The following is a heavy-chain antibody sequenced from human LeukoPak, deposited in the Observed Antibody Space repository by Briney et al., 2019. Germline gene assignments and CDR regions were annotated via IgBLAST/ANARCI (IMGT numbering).Heavy chain of an antibody. Sequence: SETLSLTCAVYGGSFSGYYWSWIRQPPGKGLEWIGEINHSGSTNYNPSLKSRVTISVDTSKNQFSLKLSSVTAADTAVYYCARTGYSSSWPHFDYSGQGTLVTVYS. D-gene: IGHD6-13*01. V-gene: IGHV4-34*01. CDR1: GGSFSGYY. J-gene: IGHJ4*02. CDR2: INHSGST. CDR3: ARTGYSSSWPHFDY.